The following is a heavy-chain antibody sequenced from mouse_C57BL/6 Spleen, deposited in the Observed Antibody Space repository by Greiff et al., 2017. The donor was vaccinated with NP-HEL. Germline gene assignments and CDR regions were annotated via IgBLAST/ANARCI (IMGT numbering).Heavy chain of an antibody. D-gene: IGHD2-1*01. Sequence: EVKLMESGGGLVKPGGSLKLSCAASGFTFSSYAMSWVRQTPEKRLEWVATISDGGSYTYYPDNVKGRFTISRDNAKNNLYLQMSHLKSEDTAMYYCARDGGNYGYFDYWGQGTTLTVSS. CDR1: GFTFSSYA. J-gene: IGHJ2*01. V-gene: IGHV5-4*01. CDR3: ARDGGNYGYFDY. CDR2: ISDGGSYT.